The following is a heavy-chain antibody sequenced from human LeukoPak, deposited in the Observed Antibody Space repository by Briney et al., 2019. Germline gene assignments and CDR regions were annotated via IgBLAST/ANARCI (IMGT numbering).Heavy chain of an antibody. CDR3: AKDSPVATY. CDR2: IKQDGSEK. Sequence: GGSLRLSCAASGFTFSSYWMSWVRQAPGKGLEWVANIKQDGSEKYYVDSVKGRFTISRDNSKNTLYLQMSSLRADDTAVYYCAKDSPVATYWGQGTLVTVSS. D-gene: IGHD4-23*01. J-gene: IGHJ4*02. CDR1: GFTFSSYW. V-gene: IGHV3-7*03.